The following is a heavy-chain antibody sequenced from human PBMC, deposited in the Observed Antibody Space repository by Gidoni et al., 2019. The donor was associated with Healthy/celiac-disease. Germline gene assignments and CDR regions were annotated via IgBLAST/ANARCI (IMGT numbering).Heavy chain of an antibody. CDR3: AKPFGVTMVRGVIILRSYFDY. Sequence: EVQLLESGGGLVQPGGSLRLSCAASGFTFSSYAMRWVRQAPGKGLEWGSAIRGRGGSTYYADSVKGRFTISRDNSKNTLYLQMNSLRAEDTAVYYCAKPFGVTMVRGVIILRSYFDYWGQGTLVTVSS. J-gene: IGHJ4*02. CDR2: IRGRGGST. CDR1: GFTFSSYA. D-gene: IGHD3-10*01. V-gene: IGHV3-23*01.